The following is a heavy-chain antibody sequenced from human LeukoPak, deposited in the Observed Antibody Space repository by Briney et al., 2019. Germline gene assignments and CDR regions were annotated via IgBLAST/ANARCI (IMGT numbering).Heavy chain of an antibody. D-gene: IGHD1-1*01. CDR2: ISSSSGYI. V-gene: IGHV3-21*01. J-gene: IGHJ4*02. CDR1: GFTFSSYS. Sequence: GGSLRLSCAASGFTFSSYSMNWVRQAPGKGLEWVSSISSSSGYIHYADSVKGRFTISRDNAKNSLYLQMNSLRAEDTAVYYCARDPRVPYYFDYWGQGTLVTVSS. CDR3: ARDPRVPYYFDY.